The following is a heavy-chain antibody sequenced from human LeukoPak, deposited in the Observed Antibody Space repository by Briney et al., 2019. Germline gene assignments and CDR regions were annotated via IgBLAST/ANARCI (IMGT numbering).Heavy chain of an antibody. CDR2: ISISGGTI. D-gene: IGHD3-16*01. V-gene: IGHV3-48*02. Sequence: GGSLRLSCAASGFTFSSYTMTWVRQAPGKGLEWLLCISISGGTIFYADSVKGRFTISRDNAKNSLYLQMNSLRDEDTAVYYCARGTGAYYYWGQGTLVTVSS. J-gene: IGHJ4*02. CDR3: ARGTGAYYY. CDR1: GFTFSSYT.